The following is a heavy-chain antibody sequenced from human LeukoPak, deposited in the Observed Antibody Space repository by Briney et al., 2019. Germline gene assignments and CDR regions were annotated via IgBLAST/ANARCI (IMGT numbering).Heavy chain of an antibody. Sequence: SETLSLTCTVSGGSISSSSYYWGWIRQPPGKGLEWIGSIYYSGSTYYNPSLKSRVTISVDTSKNQFSLKLSSVTAADTAVYYCARAGSESGTPAGAFDIWGQGTMVTVSS. CDR1: GGSISSSSYY. CDR3: ARAGSESGTPAGAFDI. D-gene: IGHD1-14*01. J-gene: IGHJ3*02. V-gene: IGHV4-39*01. CDR2: IYYSGST.